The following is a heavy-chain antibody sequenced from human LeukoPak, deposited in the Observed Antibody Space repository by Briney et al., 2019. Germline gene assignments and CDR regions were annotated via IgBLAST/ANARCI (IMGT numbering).Heavy chain of an antibody. V-gene: IGHV1-18*01. CDR3: ARDGGSGSGLFEY. D-gene: IGHD3-10*01. J-gene: IGHJ4*02. Sequence: ASVKVSCKASGYTFTNYGISWVRQAPGRGLEWMGWISAYTGNTNYVQELQGRVTMTTDTSTSTAYMELRSLSSDDTAVYYCARDGGSGSGLFEYWGQGALVTVSS. CDR2: ISAYTGNT. CDR1: GYTFTNYG.